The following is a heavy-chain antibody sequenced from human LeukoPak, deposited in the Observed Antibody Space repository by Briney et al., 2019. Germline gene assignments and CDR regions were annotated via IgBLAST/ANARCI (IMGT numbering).Heavy chain of an antibody. CDR3: AKPFKGSGYYYPFDY. CDR1: GFTFSSYE. J-gene: IGHJ4*02. V-gene: IGHV3-23*01. Sequence: PGGSLRLSCAASGFTFSSYEMNWVRQAPGKGLEWVSYISGSGGSTYYADSVKGRFTISRDNSKNTLYLQMNSLRAEDTAVYYCAKPFKGSGYYYPFDYWGQGTLVTVSS. D-gene: IGHD3-22*01. CDR2: ISGSGGST.